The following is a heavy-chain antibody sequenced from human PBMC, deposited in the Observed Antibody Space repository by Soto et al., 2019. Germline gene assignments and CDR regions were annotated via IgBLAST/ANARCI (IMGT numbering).Heavy chain of an antibody. V-gene: IGHV1-8*01. CDR1: GYTFTSYD. CDR3: ARPTTSWYPTYPLDV. Sequence: ASVKVSCKASGYTFTSYDINWVRQATGQGLEWMGWMNPNSGNTGYAQKFQGRVTMTRNTYISKADMELSSLRSDDTAGYYCARPTTSWYPTYPLDVWGQGTTVTVSS. CDR2: MNPNSGNT. J-gene: IGHJ6*02. D-gene: IGHD6-13*01.